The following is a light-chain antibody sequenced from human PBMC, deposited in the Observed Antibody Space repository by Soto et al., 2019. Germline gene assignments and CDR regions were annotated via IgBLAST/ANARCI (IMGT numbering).Light chain of an antibody. CDR2: DVT. V-gene: IGLV2-11*01. CDR1: SSDVGGYNY. J-gene: IGLJ2*01. Sequence: QSALTQPRSVSGSPGQSVTISCTGTSSDVGGYNYVSWYQQHPGKAPKLMIYDVTKRPSGVPDRFSGSKSGNTASLTISGLQPEDEGDYYCCSYASSPVVFGGGTKVTVL. CDR3: CSYASSPVV.